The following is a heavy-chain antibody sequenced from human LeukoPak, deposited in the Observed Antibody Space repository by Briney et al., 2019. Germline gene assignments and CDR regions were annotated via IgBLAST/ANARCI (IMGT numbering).Heavy chain of an antibody. D-gene: IGHD3-10*01. CDR3: VRDLAPLLWFGEPREV. CDR2: IYSAGTT. CDR1: GFNVSKNN. J-gene: IGHJ6*04. Sequence: GGSLRLSCAASGFNVSKNNMSWVRQAPGKGLEWVSVIYSAGTTYYADSVRGRFTISREKSKNTLHLQMNSLRAEDTAVYFCVRDLAPLLWFGEPREVWGKGTTVTVSS. V-gene: IGHV3-53*01.